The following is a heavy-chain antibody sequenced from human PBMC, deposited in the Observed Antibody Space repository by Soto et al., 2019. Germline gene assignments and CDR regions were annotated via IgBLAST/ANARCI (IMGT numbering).Heavy chain of an antibody. CDR2: IYHSGST. CDR3: ASSLSWNWFDP. D-gene: IGHD6-13*01. Sequence: SETLSLTCAFSCGSIISSNWWSWVRQPPGKGLEWIGEIYHSGSTNYNPSLKSRVTISVDKSKNQFSLKLNSVTAADTAVYYCASSLSWNWFDPWGQGTLVTVSS. CDR1: CGSIISSNW. V-gene: IGHV4-4*02. J-gene: IGHJ5*02.